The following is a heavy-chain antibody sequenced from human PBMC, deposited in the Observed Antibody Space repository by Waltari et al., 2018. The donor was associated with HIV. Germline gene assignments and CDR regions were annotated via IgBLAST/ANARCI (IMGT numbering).Heavy chain of an antibody. D-gene: IGHD3-16*02. Sequence: QVQLVQSGAEVKKPGASVKVSCTASGYTFTNYAITWVRQAPGQGLEWMGWISAYNGNTNYAQKLQGRVTMTTDTSTSTAYMELRSLRSDDTAVYYCARDPYVWGSYRYPTQRGAFDIWGQGTMVTVSS. CDR3: ARDPYVWGSYRYPTQRGAFDI. V-gene: IGHV1-18*01. CDR1: GYTFTNYA. J-gene: IGHJ3*02. CDR2: ISAYNGNT.